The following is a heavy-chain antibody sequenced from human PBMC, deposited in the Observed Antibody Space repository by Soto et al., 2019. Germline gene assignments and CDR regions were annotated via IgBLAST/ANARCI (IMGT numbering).Heavy chain of an antibody. CDR3: AGDPFYYASGY. D-gene: IGHD3-10*01. J-gene: IGHJ4*02. CDR1: GFSFSDHY. Sequence: QVQLVESGGGLVKPGGPLRLSCAASGFSFSDHYMTWIRQAPGKGLEWVSYISGSGSTIYYADSVKGRFTVSRDNAKNSVFLQMNSLRAEDTGVYYCAGDPFYYASGYWGQGTLVTVSS. CDR2: ISGSGSTI. V-gene: IGHV3-11*01.